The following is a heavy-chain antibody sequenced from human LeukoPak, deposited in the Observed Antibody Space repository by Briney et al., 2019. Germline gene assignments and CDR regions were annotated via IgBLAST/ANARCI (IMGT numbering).Heavy chain of an antibody. CDR3: AKDIGTVTATPHYYYGMDV. CDR1: EFTFDDYA. J-gene: IGHJ6*02. Sequence: GGSLRPSCAASEFTFDDYAMHWVRQAPGKGLEWVSGISWNSGSIGYADSVKGRFTISRDNAKNSLYLQMNSLRAEDTALYYCAKDIGTVTATPHYYYGMDVWGQGTTVTVSS. CDR2: ISWNSGSI. D-gene: IGHD2-21*02. V-gene: IGHV3-9*01.